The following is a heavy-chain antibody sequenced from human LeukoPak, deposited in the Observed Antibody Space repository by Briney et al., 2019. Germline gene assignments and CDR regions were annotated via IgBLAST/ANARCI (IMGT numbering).Heavy chain of an antibody. CDR3: AAEGQWSLVHYFNS. CDR1: GNTLTDLS. V-gene: IGHV1-24*01. D-gene: IGHD2-15*01. J-gene: IGHJ4*02. Sequence: GASVKVSCKVSGNTLTDLSIHWVRQAPEKGLDWMGGFDPEDAEVIYAGKFQDRVTMTEDPSTDTAYLELSSLRSEDTAVYYCAAEGQWSLVHYFNSWGQGTLVTVSS. CDR2: FDPEDAEV.